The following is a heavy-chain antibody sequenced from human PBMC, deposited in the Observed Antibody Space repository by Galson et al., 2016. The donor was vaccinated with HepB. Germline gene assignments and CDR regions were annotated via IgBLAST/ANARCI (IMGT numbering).Heavy chain of an antibody. J-gene: IGHJ6*02. V-gene: IGHV5-51*01. Sequence: GVEVKKPGESLKISCKTSGFSFATHWIAWVRQMPGKGLEWMGIIYAGDSETRYSPPFQGQVTISVDKSTAVAYLQWNSLKASDSAMYYCARQRRNYGMDVWGQGTTVTVSS. CDR3: ARQRRNYGMDV. CDR2: IYAGDSET. CDR1: GFSFATHW. D-gene: IGHD1-1*01.